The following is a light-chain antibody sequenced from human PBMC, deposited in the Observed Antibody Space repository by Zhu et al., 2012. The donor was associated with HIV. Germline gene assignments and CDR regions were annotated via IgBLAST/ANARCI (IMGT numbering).Light chain of an antibody. CDR3: QQYETYPLT. Sequence: DIQMTQSPSSLSASVGDRVTITCWASQNVGRYLAWYQQKPGKAPKALIYKTSNLESGVPSRFSGSGSGTEFTFTISSLQPDDLATYYCQQYETYPLTFGQGTRLGIK. J-gene: IGKJ5*01. CDR1: QNVGRY. V-gene: IGKV1-5*03. CDR2: KTS.